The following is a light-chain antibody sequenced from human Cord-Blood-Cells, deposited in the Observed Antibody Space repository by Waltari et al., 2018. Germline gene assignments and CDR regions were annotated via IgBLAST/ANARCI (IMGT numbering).Light chain of an antibody. Sequence: DIQTTQSPSSLPAPVGDRVTITCRASQSISSYLNRYQQKPGKAPKRLIYAASSLQSGVPSRYSGSGYGRDFTLTISSLQPEDLATFYCQQSHSTPPGGFGPGTKVDIK. CDR2: AAS. V-gene: IGKV1-39*01. CDR3: QQSHSTPPGG. CDR1: QSISSY. J-gene: IGKJ3*01.